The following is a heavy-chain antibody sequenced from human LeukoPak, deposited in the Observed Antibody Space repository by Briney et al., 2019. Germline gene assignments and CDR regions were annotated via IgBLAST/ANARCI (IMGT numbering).Heavy chain of an antibody. CDR3: ARTNKRGIAARLNWFDP. CDR2: INHSGST. CDR1: GGSFSGYY. Sequence: PSETLSLTCAVYGGSFSGYYWSWIRQPPGKGLEWIGEINHSGSTNYNPSHKSRVTISVDTSKNQFSLKLSSVTAADTAVYYCARTNKRGIAARLNWFDPWGQGTLVTVSS. D-gene: IGHD6-6*01. J-gene: IGHJ5*02. V-gene: IGHV4-34*01.